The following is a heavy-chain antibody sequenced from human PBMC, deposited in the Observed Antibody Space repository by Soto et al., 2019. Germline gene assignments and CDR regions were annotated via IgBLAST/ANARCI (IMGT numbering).Heavy chain of an antibody. J-gene: IGHJ4*02. Sequence: EVQLLESGGGLVQPGGSLRLSCAASGFTFSSYAMNWVRQAPGKGLEWVSVISGSGGSTYYADSVKGRFTISRDNSKNTLNLQLKRLRAEDTAVYYCASRSSGWYFDYWGQGTMVTVSS. CDR1: GFTFSSYA. D-gene: IGHD6-19*01. CDR3: ASRSSGWYFDY. CDR2: ISGSGGST. V-gene: IGHV3-23*01.